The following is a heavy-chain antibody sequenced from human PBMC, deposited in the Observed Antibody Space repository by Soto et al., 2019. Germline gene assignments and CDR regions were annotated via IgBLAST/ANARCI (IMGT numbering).Heavy chain of an antibody. CDR2: INADNGNT. Sequence: QVQLVQSGAEVKKPGASVKVSCKASGYTFTSYAMHWVRQAPGQRLEWMGWINADNGNTKYSQKFQGRVTITRNTAASTAYMELSSLRSEDTAVYYCARDYYGSGSYYNVELGYWGQGTLVTVSA. V-gene: IGHV1-3*01. D-gene: IGHD3-10*01. CDR1: GYTFTSYA. J-gene: IGHJ4*02. CDR3: ARDYYGSGSYYNVELGY.